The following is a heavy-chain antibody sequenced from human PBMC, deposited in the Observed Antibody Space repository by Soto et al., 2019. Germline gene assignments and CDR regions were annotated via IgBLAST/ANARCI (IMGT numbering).Heavy chain of an antibody. Sequence: GSLRVPWGASGFTFSSYAMSWVRQAPGKGLEWVSAISGSGGSTYYADSVKGRFTISRDNSKNTLYLQMNSLRAEDTAVYYCAIISSSSGYWGQGTLVTVSS. CDR3: AIISSSSGY. J-gene: IGHJ4*02. V-gene: IGHV3-23*01. D-gene: IGHD6-6*01. CDR2: ISGSGGST. CDR1: GFTFSSYA.